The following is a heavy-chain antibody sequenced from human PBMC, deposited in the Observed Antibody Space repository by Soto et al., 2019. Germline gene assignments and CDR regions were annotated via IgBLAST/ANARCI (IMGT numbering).Heavy chain of an antibody. V-gene: IGHV5-51*01. CDR3: AKQDDRGALEI. D-gene: IGHD3-22*01. CDR1: GKAFTSFW. J-gene: IGHJ3*02. Sequence: PGESLNISCKISGKAFTSFWVVWVRQMPGRGLEWMGNIYPVDSDTRYTPPFQGQVTISADKSTNTAYLQWHSLQASDTALYYCAKQDDRGALEIWGQGTKVTVSS. CDR2: IYPVDSDT.